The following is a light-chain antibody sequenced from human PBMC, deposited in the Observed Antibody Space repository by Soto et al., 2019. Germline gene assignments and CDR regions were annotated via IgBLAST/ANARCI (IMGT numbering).Light chain of an antibody. CDR2: TTN. V-gene: IGLV1-44*01. J-gene: IGLJ1*01. CDR3: AAWDDSLNGHV. Sequence: QCVLSEAHSASGNPGQRVTISYSGSSSNIGTSSVHGFQRLPGTAPKLLISTTNQRPSGVPERFSGSKSGTSASLAISGLQSEDEADYYCAAWDDSLNGHVFGTGTKVTVL. CDR1: SSNIGTSS.